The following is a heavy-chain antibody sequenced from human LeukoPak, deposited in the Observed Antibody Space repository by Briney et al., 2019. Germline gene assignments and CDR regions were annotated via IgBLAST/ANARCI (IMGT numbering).Heavy chain of an antibody. CDR1: GYTLTELS. CDR2: FDPEDAET. D-gene: IGHD2-21*01. Sequence: ASVKVSCKVSGYTLTELSMHWVRQAPGKGLEWMGGFDPEDAETIYAQKFQGRVTMTRDTSTNTVYMELSSLRSDDTAVYYCARSSSVTIPGYYFDYWGQGTLVTVSS. J-gene: IGHJ4*02. V-gene: IGHV1-24*01. CDR3: ARSSSVTIPGYYFDY.